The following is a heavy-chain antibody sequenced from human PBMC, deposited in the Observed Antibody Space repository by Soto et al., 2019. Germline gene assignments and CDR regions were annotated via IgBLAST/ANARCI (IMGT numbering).Heavy chain of an antibody. D-gene: IGHD6-19*01. J-gene: IGHJ6*02. Sequence: WIRQSPEKGLEWVAVISYDGSNKYYADSVKGRFTIARDNSKNTLFLHMSSLRAEDTAVYYCVKDGSSGWPYYYGLDVWGQGTSVTVSS. V-gene: IGHV3-30*18. CDR2: ISYDGSNK. CDR3: VKDGSSGWPYYYGLDV.